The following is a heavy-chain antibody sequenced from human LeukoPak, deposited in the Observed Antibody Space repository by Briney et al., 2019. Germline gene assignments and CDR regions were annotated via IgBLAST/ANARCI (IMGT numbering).Heavy chain of an antibody. CDR2: IYSGGST. CDR3: ARVLISSGYYYTTFDP. Sequence: GGSPRLSCAASGFTVSSNYMSWVRQAPGKGLEWVSVIYSGGSTYYADSVKGRFTISRDNSKNTLYLQMNSLRAEDTAVYYCARVLISSGYYYTTFDPWGQGTLVTVSS. CDR1: GFTVSSNY. V-gene: IGHV3-53*01. D-gene: IGHD3-22*01. J-gene: IGHJ5*02.